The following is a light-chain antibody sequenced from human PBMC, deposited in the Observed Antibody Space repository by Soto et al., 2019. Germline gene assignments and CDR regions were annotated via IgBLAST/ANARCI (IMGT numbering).Light chain of an antibody. J-gene: IGKJ1*01. Sequence: DIQMTQSPSTLSASVGDRVTITCRASQSITNWLAWYQQKPGKAPKLLIYDASNLESGVPSRFSGSGSGTEFTLTVSSLQPDDFATYYCQQYNNYWRTFGQGPKVEIK. CDR2: DAS. CDR1: QSITNW. V-gene: IGKV1-5*01. CDR3: QQYNNYWRT.